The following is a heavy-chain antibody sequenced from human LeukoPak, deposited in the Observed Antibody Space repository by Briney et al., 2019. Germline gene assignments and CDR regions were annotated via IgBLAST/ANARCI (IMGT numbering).Heavy chain of an antibody. V-gene: IGHV3-66*01. CDR3: ARDLRMDV. CDR2: IYSGGST. J-gene: IGHJ6*02. Sequence: GGSLRLSCAASGFTVSSNYMSWVRQAPAKGLEWVSVIYSGGSTYYADSVEGRFTISRDNSKNTLYLQMNSLRAEDTAVYYCARDLRMDVWGQGTTVTVSS. CDR1: GFTVSSNY.